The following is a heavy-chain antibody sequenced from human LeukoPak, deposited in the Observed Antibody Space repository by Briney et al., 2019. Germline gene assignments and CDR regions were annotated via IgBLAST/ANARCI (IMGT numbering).Heavy chain of an antibody. D-gene: IGHD3-16*01. CDR3: ARGGGLDV. V-gene: IGHV3-9*01. CDR1: GFTFDDYA. Sequence: GRSLRLSCVASGFTFDDYAMHWVRQAPGKGLEWVSGISWNSGSMGYADSVKGRFTISRDNAKNSLYLQMSNLRAEDTAVYFCARGGGLDVWGQGATVTVSS. CDR2: ISWNSGSM. J-gene: IGHJ6*02.